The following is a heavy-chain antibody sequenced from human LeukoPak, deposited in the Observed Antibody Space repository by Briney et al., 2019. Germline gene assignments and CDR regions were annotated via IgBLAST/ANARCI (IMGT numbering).Heavy chain of an antibody. CDR2: IWYDGSNK. CDR3: ASRRGSGNYGGYFDY. J-gene: IGHJ4*02. V-gene: IGHV3-33*01. D-gene: IGHD3-10*01. CDR1: GLTFRNYG. Sequence: PGGSLRLSCVVSGLTFRNYGMYWVRQAPGKGLEWVALIWYDGSNKYYADSVKGRFTISRDSPKNTLYLQMNSLRAEDTAVYYCASRRGSGNYGGYFDYWGQGILVTVSS.